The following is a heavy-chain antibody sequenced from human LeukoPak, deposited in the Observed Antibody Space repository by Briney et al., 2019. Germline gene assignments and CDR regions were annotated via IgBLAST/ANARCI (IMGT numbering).Heavy chain of an antibody. Sequence: PGGSLRLSCAASGFTFSGSAMHWVRQASGKGLEWVGRIRSKANSYATAYAASVKGRFTISIDDSKNTAYLQMNSLKTEDTAVYYCTRPYLGELSFFDYWGQGTLVTVSS. CDR3: TRPYLGELSFFDY. V-gene: IGHV3-73*01. CDR1: GFTFSGSA. J-gene: IGHJ4*02. CDR2: IRSKANSYAT. D-gene: IGHD3-16*02.